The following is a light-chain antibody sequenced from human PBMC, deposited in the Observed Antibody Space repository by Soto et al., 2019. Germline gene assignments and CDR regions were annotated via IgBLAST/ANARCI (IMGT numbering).Light chain of an antibody. CDR1: SSNIGAGYD. V-gene: IGLV1-40*01. CDR3: QSYDSSLSGYV. J-gene: IGLJ1*01. CDR2: GNS. Sequence: QSVLTQPPSVSGAPGQRVTISCTGSSSNIGAGYDVHWYQQLPETAPKLLIYGNSNRPSGVPDRFSGSKSGTSASLAITGLQAEDEADYYRQSYDSSLSGYVFGTGTKVTVL.